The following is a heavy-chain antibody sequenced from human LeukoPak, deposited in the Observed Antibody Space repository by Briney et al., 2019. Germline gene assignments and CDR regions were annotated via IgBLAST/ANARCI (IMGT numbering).Heavy chain of an antibody. D-gene: IGHD3-9*01. CDR1: GFTFRSYA. V-gene: IGHV3-23*01. CDR3: AKIYFDWLFAY. J-gene: IGHJ4*02. Sequence: GGSLRLSCAASGFTFRSYAMSWVRQAPGKGLEWVSAISGSGGSTYYADSVKGRFTISRDNSKNTLYLQMNSLRAEDTAVYYCAKIYFDWLFAYWGQGTLVTVSS. CDR2: ISGSGGST.